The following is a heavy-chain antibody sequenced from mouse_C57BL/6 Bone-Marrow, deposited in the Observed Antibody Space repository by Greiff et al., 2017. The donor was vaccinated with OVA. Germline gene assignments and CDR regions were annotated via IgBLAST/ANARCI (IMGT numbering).Heavy chain of an antibody. D-gene: IGHD2-3*01. V-gene: IGHV8-12*01. CDR3: ARRHDGYYVRSWYFDV. J-gene: IGHJ1*03. Sequence: QVTLKESGPGILQPSQTLSLTCSFSGFSLSTSGMGVSWIRQPSGKGLEWLAHIYWDDDKRYNPFLKSRPTISKDTSSNQVMLKINSVATADTATYYCARRHDGYYVRSWYFDVWGTGTTATVSS. CDR1: GFSLSTSGMG. CDR2: IYWDDDK.